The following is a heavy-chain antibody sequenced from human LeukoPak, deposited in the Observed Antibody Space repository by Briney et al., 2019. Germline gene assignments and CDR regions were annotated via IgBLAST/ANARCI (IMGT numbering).Heavy chain of an antibody. CDR1: GGSISSHY. Sequence: SETLSLTCTVSGGSISSHYWSWIRQPPGKGLEWIGYIYYSGSTNYNPSLKSRVTISVDTSKNQFSLKLSSVTAANTVVYYCARDLRASPRVFDIWGQGTMVTVSS. V-gene: IGHV4-59*11. D-gene: IGHD2-2*01. CDR3: ARDLRASPRVFDI. CDR2: IYYSGST. J-gene: IGHJ3*02.